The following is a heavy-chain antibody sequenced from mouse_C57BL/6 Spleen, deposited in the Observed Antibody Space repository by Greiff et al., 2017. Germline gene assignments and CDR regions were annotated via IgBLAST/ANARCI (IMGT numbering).Heavy chain of an antibody. J-gene: IGHJ2*01. CDR2: IYWDDDK. CDR3: ARRSGYYGSYFDD. CDR1: GFSLSTSGMG. Sequence: QVTLKESGPGILQSSQTLSLSCSFSGFSLSTSGMGVSWLRQPSGKGLEWLAHIYWDDDKRYNPSLKSRLTISKDTSRNQVFLKITSGDTADTATYYCARRSGYYGSYFDDWGQGTTLTVAS. V-gene: IGHV8-12*01. D-gene: IGHD1-1*01.